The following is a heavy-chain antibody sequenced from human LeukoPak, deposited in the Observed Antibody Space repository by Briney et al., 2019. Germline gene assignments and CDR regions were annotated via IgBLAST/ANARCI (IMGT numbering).Heavy chain of an antibody. D-gene: IGHD3-10*01. Sequence: SQTLSLTCALSGDSVSSNSAAWNWIRQSPSRGLEWLGRTYYRSNLYNDYAVSVKSRITINPDTSKNQFSLQLNSVTPEDTAVYYCARAANVLLWFGELLSENYFDYWGQGTLVTVSS. J-gene: IGHJ4*02. CDR1: GDSVSSNSAA. CDR3: ARAANVLLWFGELLSENYFDY. V-gene: IGHV6-1*01. CDR2: TYYRSNLYN.